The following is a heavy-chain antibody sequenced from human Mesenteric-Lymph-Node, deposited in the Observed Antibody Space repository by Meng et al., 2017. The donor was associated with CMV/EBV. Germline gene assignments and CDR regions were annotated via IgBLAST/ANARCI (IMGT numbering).Heavy chain of an antibody. CDR2: INHSGST. CDR1: GGSFSGYY. D-gene: IGHD4-17*01. CDR3: ARHQRCLKSEGGFNY. J-gene: IGHJ4*02. V-gene: IGHV4-34*01. Sequence: QLGAVVLKPLKTLSLTFAFYGGSFSGYYWSWIRQPPGKGLEWIGEINHSGSTNYNPSLKSRVTISVDTSKNQFSLKLSSVTAADTAVYYCARHQRCLKSEGGFNYWGQGTLVTVSS.